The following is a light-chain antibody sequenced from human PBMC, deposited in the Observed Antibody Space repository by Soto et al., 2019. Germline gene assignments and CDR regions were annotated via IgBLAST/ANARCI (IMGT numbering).Light chain of an antibody. CDR1: SSNIGARYE. CDR2: EDI. Sequence: QSVLTQPPSVSGAPGQTVTISCTGSSSNIGARYEVHWYQQLPGTAPKLLIYEDIKRPSGVPDRFSGSKSGASASLAITGLLSEDEAEYYCQPYDSSLSAVVFGGGTKLTVL. V-gene: IGLV1-40*01. CDR3: QPYDSSLSAVV. J-gene: IGLJ2*01.